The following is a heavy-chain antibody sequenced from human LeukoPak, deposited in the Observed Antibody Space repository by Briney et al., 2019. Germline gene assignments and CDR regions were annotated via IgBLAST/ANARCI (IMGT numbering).Heavy chain of an antibody. V-gene: IGHV4-39*01. CDR1: GGSISSSSYY. D-gene: IGHD2-2*01. CDR3: ASLVIKYRKVVPAARPSMDV. CDR2: IYYSGST. Sequence: SETLSLTCTVSGGSISSSSYYWGWIRQPPGKGLEWIGSIYYSGSTYYNPSLKSRVTISVDTSKNQFSLKLSSVTAADTAVYYCASLVIKYRKVVPAARPSMDVWGKGTTVTVSS. J-gene: IGHJ6*03.